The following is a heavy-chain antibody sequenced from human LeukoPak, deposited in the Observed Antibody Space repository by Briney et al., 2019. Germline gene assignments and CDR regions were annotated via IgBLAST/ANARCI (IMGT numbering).Heavy chain of an antibody. J-gene: IGHJ3*02. CDR1: GFTFSRYE. Sequence: GGSLRLSCAASGFTFSRYEMNWVRQAPGKGLEWVSYISGSGTTIYYADSVKGRFTMSRDNAKNSVYLQMGSLRAEDTAVYYCARDEMTTVTTYNAFDIWGQGTIVTVSS. D-gene: IGHD4-11*01. CDR2: ISGSGTTI. V-gene: IGHV3-48*03. CDR3: ARDEMTTVTTYNAFDI.